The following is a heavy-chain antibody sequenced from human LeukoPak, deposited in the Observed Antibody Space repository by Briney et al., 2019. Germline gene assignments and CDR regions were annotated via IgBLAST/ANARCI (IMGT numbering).Heavy chain of an antibody. Sequence: GESLKISCKGSGYSFTSYWIGWVRQMPGKGLEWMGIIYPGDSDTRYSPSFQGQVTISADKSISTAYLQWSSLKASDTAMYYCARSPSLRYFDGERSGAFDIWGQGTMVTDSS. J-gene: IGHJ3*02. CDR2: IYPGDSDT. CDR3: ARSPSLRYFDGERSGAFDI. D-gene: IGHD3-9*01. V-gene: IGHV5-51*01. CDR1: GYSFTSYW.